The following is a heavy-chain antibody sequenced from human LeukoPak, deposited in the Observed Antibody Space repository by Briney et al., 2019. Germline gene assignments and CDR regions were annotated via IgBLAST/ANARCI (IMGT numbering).Heavy chain of an antibody. Sequence: SSETLSLTCTVSGGSISSYYWRWIRQPPGKGLEWIGYIYYSGSNNYNPSLKSRVTISVDTSKNQFSLKLSSVTAADTAVYYCARNFQTGLDVWGQGTTVTVSS. CDR1: GGSISSYY. V-gene: IGHV4-59*01. J-gene: IGHJ6*02. D-gene: IGHD2/OR15-2a*01. CDR2: IYYSGSN. CDR3: ARNFQTGLDV.